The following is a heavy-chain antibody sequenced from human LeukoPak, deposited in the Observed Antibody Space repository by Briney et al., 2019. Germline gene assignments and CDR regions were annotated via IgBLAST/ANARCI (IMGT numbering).Heavy chain of an antibody. Sequence: SETLSLTCTVSGGSISSSSYYWGWIRQPPGKGLEWIGSIYYSGSTYYNPSLKSRVTISVDTSKNQFSLKLSSVTAADTAVYYCARLAYCSGTSCYWFDPWGQGTLVTVSS. J-gene: IGHJ5*02. CDR3: ARLAYCSGTSCYWFDP. D-gene: IGHD2-2*01. V-gene: IGHV4-39*01. CDR2: IYYSGST. CDR1: GGSISSSSYY.